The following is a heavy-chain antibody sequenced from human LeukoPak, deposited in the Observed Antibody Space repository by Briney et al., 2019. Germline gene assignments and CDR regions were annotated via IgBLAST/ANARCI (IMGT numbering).Heavy chain of an antibody. V-gene: IGHV1-69*02. CDR2: IIPILGIA. Sequence: GASVKVPCKASGGTFSSYTISWVRQAPGQGLEWMGRIIPILGIANYAQKFQGRVTITADKSTSTAYMELSSLRSEDTAVYYCARMGCSSTSCHPYYYYYMDVWGKGTTVTVSS. D-gene: IGHD2-2*01. J-gene: IGHJ6*03. CDR3: ARMGCSSTSCHPYYYYYMDV. CDR1: GGTFSSYT.